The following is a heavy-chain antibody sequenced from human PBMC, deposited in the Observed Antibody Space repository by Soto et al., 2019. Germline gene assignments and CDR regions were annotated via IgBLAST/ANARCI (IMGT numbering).Heavy chain of an antibody. V-gene: IGHV4-59*01. Sequence: ETLSLTCTVSGASISSSYWSWIRQSPERGLEWIAYVYHAGATNYNPSLKSRVTISLDTSKGQFSLNLTSLTTADTAVYFCARGGNRYSNVASGVGGFDFWGQGSLVTVSS. CDR1: GASISSSY. J-gene: IGHJ4*02. D-gene: IGHD5-12*01. CDR2: VYHAGAT. CDR3: ARGGNRYSNVASGVGGFDF.